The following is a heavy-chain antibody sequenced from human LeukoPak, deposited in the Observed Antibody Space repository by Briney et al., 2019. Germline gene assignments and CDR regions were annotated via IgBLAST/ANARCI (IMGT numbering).Heavy chain of an antibody. V-gene: IGHV4-59*01. Sequence: PSETLSLTCIVSGGSISTYYWSWIRQPPGKGLEWIGCVYYSGSTNYNPSLKSRVTISVDTSKNQFSLKLSSMTAADTAVYYCASLMDWFDPWGQGTLVTVSS. CDR1: GGSISTYY. D-gene: IGHD5-24*01. J-gene: IGHJ5*02. CDR3: ASLMDWFDP. CDR2: VYYSGST.